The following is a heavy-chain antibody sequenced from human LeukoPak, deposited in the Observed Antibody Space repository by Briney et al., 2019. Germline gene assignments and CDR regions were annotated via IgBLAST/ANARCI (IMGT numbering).Heavy chain of an antibody. D-gene: IGHD3-3*01. J-gene: IGHJ6*03. V-gene: IGHV4-4*09. CDR3: ARHCPHYDCWSGYYYYYMDV. Sequence: PSETLSLTCTVSGGSISSYYWSWIRQPTGKGLEGIGYIYTSGSTNYNHSLKSRVTISVDTSKNQFSLKLSSVTAADTAVYYCARHCPHYDCWSGYYYYYMDVWGKGTTVTVSS. CDR2: IYTSGST. CDR1: GGSISSYY.